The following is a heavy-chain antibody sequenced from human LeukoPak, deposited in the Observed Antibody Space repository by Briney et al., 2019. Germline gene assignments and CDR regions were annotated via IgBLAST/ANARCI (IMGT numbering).Heavy chain of an antibody. Sequence: GSLRLSCAASGFTFSSYAMSWVRQAPGKGLEWIGEINHSGSTNYNPSLKSRVTISVDTSKNQFSLKLSSVTAADTAVYYCARRRSGSYCRASLCWFDPWGQGTLVTVSS. CDR1: GFTFSSYA. CDR2: INHSGST. V-gene: IGHV4-34*01. D-gene: IGHD1-26*01. CDR3: ARRRSGSYCRASLCWFDP. J-gene: IGHJ5*02.